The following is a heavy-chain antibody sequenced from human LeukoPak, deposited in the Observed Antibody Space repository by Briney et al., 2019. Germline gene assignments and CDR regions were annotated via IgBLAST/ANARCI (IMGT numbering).Heavy chain of an antibody. J-gene: IGHJ4*02. V-gene: IGHV3-23*01. CDR3: AKRMSSSSWSIDY. Sequence: GGSLRLSCAASGFTFSSYAMSWVRQAPGKGLEWVSAISGSGGSTYYADSVKGRFIISRDNSKNTLYLQMNSLRAEDTAVYYCAKRMSSSSWSIDYWGQGTLVTVSS. D-gene: IGHD6-13*01. CDR2: ISGSGGST. CDR1: GFTFSSYA.